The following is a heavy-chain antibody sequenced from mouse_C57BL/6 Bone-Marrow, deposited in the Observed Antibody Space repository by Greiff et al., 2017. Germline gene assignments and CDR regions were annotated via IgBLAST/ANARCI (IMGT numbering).Heavy chain of an antibody. V-gene: IGHV1-15*01. J-gene: IGHJ4*01. Sequence: QVQLQQSGAELVRPGASVTLSCKASGYTFTDYEMHWVKQTPVHGLEWIGAIDPETGGTAYNQKFKGKAILTADKSSSTAYMELRSLTSEDSAVYYCTRSPNYFYAMDYWGQGTSVTVSS. CDR1: GYTFTDYE. CDR3: TRSPNYFYAMDY. CDR2: IDPETGGT. D-gene: IGHD1-1*01.